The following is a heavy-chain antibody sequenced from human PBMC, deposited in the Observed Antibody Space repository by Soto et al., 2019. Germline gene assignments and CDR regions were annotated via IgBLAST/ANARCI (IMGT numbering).Heavy chain of an antibody. V-gene: IGHV5-51*01. J-gene: IGHJ4*02. Sequence: VESLKVSCKYSGPRFPNRWSAWGGQVPGKGLEWMGNIYPGDSDIKYSPSLDGQVTISADKSSSTAFLEWRSLRASDSATYYCARQDGSGPFDYWGQGTRVTVSS. CDR3: ARQDGSGPFDY. CDR2: IYPGDSDI. CDR1: GPRFPNRW. D-gene: IGHD3-10*01.